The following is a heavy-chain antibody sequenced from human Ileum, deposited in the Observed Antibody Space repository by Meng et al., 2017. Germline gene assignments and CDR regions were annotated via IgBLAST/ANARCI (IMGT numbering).Heavy chain of an antibody. J-gene: IGHJ4*02. CDR2: ICYSGNT. CDR1: GGSISSSSHC. D-gene: IGHD7-27*01. Sequence: QLQLQESGPGLVKPTETLSLMCTVSGGSISSSSHCCDWIRQPPGKGLEWIGSICYSGNTYYNPSLKSRVSMSVDTSRKQISLKLNSVTAADTAVYYCARRTGEVDLLDYWGQGTLVTVSS. CDR3: ARRTGEVDLLDY. V-gene: IGHV4-39*01.